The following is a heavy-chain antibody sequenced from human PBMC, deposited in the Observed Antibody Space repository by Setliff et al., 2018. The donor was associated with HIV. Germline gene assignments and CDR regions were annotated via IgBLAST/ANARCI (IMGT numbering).Heavy chain of an antibody. V-gene: IGHV4-34*01. CDR2: IIHSGST. CDR3: ARGPVTLVRGVNRVGLKNEPDY. Sequence: SETLSLTCTVYGGSFSGYYWSWIRQPPGKGPEWIGEIIHSGSTKYNPSLKSRVTIALDTSKNQFSLNLSSVTAADTAVYYCARGPVTLVRGVNRVGLKNEPDYWGQGTLVTV. CDR1: GGSFSGYY. D-gene: IGHD3-10*01. J-gene: IGHJ4*02.